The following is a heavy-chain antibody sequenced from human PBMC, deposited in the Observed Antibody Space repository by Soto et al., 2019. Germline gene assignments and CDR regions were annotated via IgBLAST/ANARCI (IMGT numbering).Heavy chain of an antibody. CDR2: IYYSGST. Sequence: SETLSLTCTVSGGSISSYYWSWIRQPPGKGLEWIGYIYYSGSTNYNPSLKSRVTISVDTSKNQFSLKLSSVTAADTAVYCCARDGEAADWFDPWGQGTLVTVSS. J-gene: IGHJ5*02. V-gene: IGHV4-59*01. CDR1: GGSISSYY. D-gene: IGHD6-13*01. CDR3: ARDGEAADWFDP.